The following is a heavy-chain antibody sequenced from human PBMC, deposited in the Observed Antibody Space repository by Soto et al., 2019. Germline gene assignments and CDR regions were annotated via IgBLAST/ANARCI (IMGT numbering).Heavy chain of an antibody. CDR1: GGSFSSGGYS. Sequence: QLQLQESGSGLVKPSQTLSLTCAVSGGSFSSGGYSWSWIRQPPGKGLQWIGYIYHSGSTYYNPSRKSRVTISVDRSKNQFSLKLSSVTAADTAVYYCAAGGGLPRYYWGQGTLVTVSS. D-gene: IGHD5-12*01. V-gene: IGHV4-30-2*01. CDR3: AAGGGLPRYY. CDR2: IYHSGST. J-gene: IGHJ4*02.